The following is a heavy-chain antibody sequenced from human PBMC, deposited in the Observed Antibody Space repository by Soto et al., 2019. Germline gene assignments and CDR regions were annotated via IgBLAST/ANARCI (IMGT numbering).Heavy chain of an antibody. CDR1: GYAFASFG. Sequence: ASVKVSCKASGYAFASFGISWVRQAPGQGLEWMGWIGANSALPKFAQKFQGRVTMTTDTSTTTAYMELRSLRSDDTAMYYCAREVLPSDYYYGMDVWGQGTAVTSP. V-gene: IGHV1-18*04. D-gene: IGHD3-10*01. J-gene: IGHJ6*02. CDR3: AREVLPSDYYYGMDV. CDR2: IGANSALP.